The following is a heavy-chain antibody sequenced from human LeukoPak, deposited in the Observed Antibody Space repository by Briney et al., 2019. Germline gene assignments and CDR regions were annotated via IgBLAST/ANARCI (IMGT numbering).Heavy chain of an antibody. CDR3: ARGRSGYSPSGPRLDY. Sequence: SETLSLTCAVSGGSISSSNWWSWVRQPPGKGLEWIGEIYHSGSTNYNPSPKSRVTISVDKSKNQFSQKLNSVTAADTAMYYCARGRSGYSPSGPRLDYWGQGTLVTVSS. CDR2: IYHSGST. V-gene: IGHV4-4*02. J-gene: IGHJ4*02. D-gene: IGHD5-12*01. CDR1: GGSISSSNW.